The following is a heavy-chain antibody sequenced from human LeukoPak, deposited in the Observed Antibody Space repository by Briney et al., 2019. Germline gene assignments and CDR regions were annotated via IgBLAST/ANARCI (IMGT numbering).Heavy chain of an antibody. CDR2: IYYSGTT. D-gene: IGHD6-19*01. CDR3: ARVLPGQWLGWFDP. Sequence: SETLSLTCTVSGGSISSTSYYWGWIRQPPGKGLEWIGSIYYSGTTYYNPSLKTRVIISVDTSKDQFSLKLSSVTAADTAVYYCARVLPGQWLGWFDPWGQGTLVTVSS. V-gene: IGHV4-39*07. J-gene: IGHJ5*02. CDR1: GGSISSTSYY.